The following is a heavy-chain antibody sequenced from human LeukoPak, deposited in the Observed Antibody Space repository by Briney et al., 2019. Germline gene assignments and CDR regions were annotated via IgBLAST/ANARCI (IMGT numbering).Heavy chain of an antibody. CDR2: FDPEDGET. D-gene: IGHD1-26*01. Sequence: GASVKVSCKASGYTFTGYYMHWVRQAPGKGLEWMGGFDPEDGETIYAQKFQGRVTMTEDTSTDTAYMELSSLRSEDTAVHYCATGLIVGATTPSPGDYWGQGTPVTVSS. CDR3: ATGLIVGATTPSPGDY. J-gene: IGHJ4*02. CDR1: GYTFTGYY. V-gene: IGHV1-24*01.